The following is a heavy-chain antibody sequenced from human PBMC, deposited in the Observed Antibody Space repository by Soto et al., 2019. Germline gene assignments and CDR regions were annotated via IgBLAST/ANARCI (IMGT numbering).Heavy chain of an antibody. J-gene: IGHJ3*02. CDR2: INAGNGNT. Sequence: GASVKVSCKSSGYTFTSYAMHCVRQAPGQRLEWMGWINAGNGNTKYSQKFQGRVTITRDTSASTAYMELSSLRSEDTAVYYCARVISSGWYFVPDAFDIWGQGTMVTVSS. D-gene: IGHD6-19*01. CDR1: GYTFTSYA. CDR3: ARVISSGWYFVPDAFDI. V-gene: IGHV1-3*01.